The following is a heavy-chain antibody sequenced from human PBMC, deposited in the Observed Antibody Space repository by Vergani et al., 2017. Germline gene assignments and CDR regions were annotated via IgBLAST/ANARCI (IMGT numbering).Heavy chain of an antibody. Sequence: EVQLMESGGGLVQPGGSLRLSCAASGFTFSTYSMNWVRQAPGKGLEWVSYISSRSSTIYYADSVKGRFTISRDNAKNSMFLQMNSLRAEDTAVYYCARDWGSGSRSGAFDIWGQGTMVTVSS. CDR3: ARDWGSGSRSGAFDI. J-gene: IGHJ3*02. V-gene: IGHV3-48*01. CDR2: ISSRSSTI. CDR1: GFTFSTYS. D-gene: IGHD1-26*01.